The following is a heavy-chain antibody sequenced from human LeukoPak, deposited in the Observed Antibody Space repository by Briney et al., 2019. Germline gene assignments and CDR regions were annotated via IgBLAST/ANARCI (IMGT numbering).Heavy chain of an antibody. Sequence: GGSLRLSCAASGFTFSSHGIHWVRQAPGKGLEWVAFIRYDGSSTYNADSVKGRFTISRDNSKNTVYLQMSSLSAEDTAVYYCAKNMGGLLAKHYLDYWGQGTLITVSS. CDR3: AKNMGGLLAKHYLDY. J-gene: IGHJ4*02. D-gene: IGHD1-26*01. CDR1: GFTFSSHG. V-gene: IGHV3-30*02. CDR2: IRYDGSST.